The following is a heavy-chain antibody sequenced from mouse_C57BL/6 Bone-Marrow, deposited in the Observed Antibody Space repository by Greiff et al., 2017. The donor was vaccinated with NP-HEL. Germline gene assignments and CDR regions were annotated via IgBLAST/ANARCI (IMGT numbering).Heavy chain of an antibody. J-gene: IGHJ3*01. CDR3: TMSSFAY. CDR1: GFNIKDDY. Sequence: VQLQQSGAELVRPGASVKLSCTASGFNIKDDYMHWVKQRPEQGLEWIGWIDPENGDTEYASKFQGKATITADTSSNPAYLQLSSLTSEDTAVYYCTMSSFAYWGQGTLVTVSA. CDR2: IDPENGDT. V-gene: IGHV14-4*01.